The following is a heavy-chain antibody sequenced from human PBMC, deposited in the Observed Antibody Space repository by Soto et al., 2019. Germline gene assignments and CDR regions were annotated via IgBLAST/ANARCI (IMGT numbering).Heavy chain of an antibody. CDR2: IYNSGST. D-gene: IGHD1-1*01. Sequence: SETLSLTCIVSGGSINSDGYYWSWIRQLPGEGLEWIGYIYNSGSTSYNPSLRSRVTISLDTSKNQFSLKLTSVTAADTAVYYWAGDAIWKDYAFGNWGRGTLVTVSS. V-gene: IGHV4-31*03. CDR3: AGDAIWKDYAFGN. CDR1: GGSINSDGYY. J-gene: IGHJ3*02.